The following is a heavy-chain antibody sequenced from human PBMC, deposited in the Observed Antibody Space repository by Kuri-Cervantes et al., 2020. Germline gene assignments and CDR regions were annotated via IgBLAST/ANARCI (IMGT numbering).Heavy chain of an antibody. D-gene: IGHD3-22*01. CDR2: IYHSGST. CDR3: ARNYYYDSSGYYYEVWWFDP. Sequence: LRLSCAVSGGSISSGGYSWSWIRQPPGKGLEWIGYIYHSGSTNYNPSLKSRVTISVDTSKNQFSLKLSSVTAADTAVYYCARNYYYDSSGYYYEVWWFDPWGQGTLVTVSS. J-gene: IGHJ5*02. V-gene: IGHV4-30-2*02. CDR1: GGSISSGGYS.